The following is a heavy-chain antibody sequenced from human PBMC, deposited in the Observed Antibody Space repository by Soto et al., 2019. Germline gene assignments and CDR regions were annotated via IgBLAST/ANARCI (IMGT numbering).Heavy chain of an antibody. V-gene: IGHV4-34*01. CDR1: GGSFRGYY. Sequence: SETLSLTCAVYGGSFRGYYWSWIRQPPGKGLEWIGEINHSGSTNYNPSLKSRVTISVDTSKNQFSLKLSSVTAADTAVYYCARSTVTDTLSDYWGQGTLVTVSS. D-gene: IGHD4-17*01. CDR2: INHSGST. CDR3: ARSTVTDTLSDY. J-gene: IGHJ4*02.